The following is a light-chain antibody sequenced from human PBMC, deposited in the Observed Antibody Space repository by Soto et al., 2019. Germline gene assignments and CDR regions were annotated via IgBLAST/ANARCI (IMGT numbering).Light chain of an antibody. J-gene: IGKJ5*01. CDR1: QGISSY. CDR2: AAS. V-gene: IGKV1-9*01. CDR3: QQLNSYPIT. Sequence: DIQLTQSPSFLSAYVGDRVTITCRAIQGISSYLAWYQQKPGKAPKLLISAASTSQSGVPSRFSGSGSGTEFTLAFGSLQLEYFATYYCQQLNSYPITFGQGTRLELK.